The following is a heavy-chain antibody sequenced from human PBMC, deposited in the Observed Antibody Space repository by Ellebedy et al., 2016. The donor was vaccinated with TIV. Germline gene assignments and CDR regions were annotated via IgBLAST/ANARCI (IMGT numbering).Heavy chain of an antibody. CDR2: IGSSAYTT. CDR3: AKDMRYTTGWGGALDI. CDR1: GFNFGGHA. J-gene: IGHJ3*02. Sequence: GESLKISCAASGFNFGGHAMKWVRQAPGKGLEWVSSIGSSAYTTHYADSVKGRFTISRDNSRNTLYLKMNSLRGEHTAVYFCAKDMRYTTGWGGALDIWGQGAMVTVSS. D-gene: IGHD2-8*02. V-gene: IGHV3-23*01.